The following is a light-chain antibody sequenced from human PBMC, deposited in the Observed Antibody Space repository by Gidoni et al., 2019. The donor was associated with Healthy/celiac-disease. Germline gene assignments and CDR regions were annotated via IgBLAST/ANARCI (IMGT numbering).Light chain of an antibody. CDR3: QQRSNWPYT. J-gene: IGKJ2*01. Sequence: EPVLTQSPATLSLSPGERATHSRRASQGVSSYLAWYQQKPGQAPRLLIYDASKRTTGIPARFSGSGSGTDFTLTISRLQPEDFAVYYCQQRSNWPYTFGQXTKLEIK. CDR1: QGVSSY. CDR2: DAS. V-gene: IGKV3-11*01.